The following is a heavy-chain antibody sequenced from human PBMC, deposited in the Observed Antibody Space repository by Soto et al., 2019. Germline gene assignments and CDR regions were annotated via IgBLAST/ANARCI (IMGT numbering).Heavy chain of an antibody. CDR2: INAGNGNT. D-gene: IGHD5-12*01. CDR3: ARAISGYVT. Sequence: QVQLVQSGAEVKKPGASVKVSCKASGITFSTYAIHWVRQAPGQRLEWMGWINAGNGNTRYSQKFQGRVTLTRDTSASTAYMDLSSLRSEDTAIYYGARAISGYVTWGQGTVVTVSS. J-gene: IGHJ5*02. CDR1: GITFSTYA. V-gene: IGHV1-3*01.